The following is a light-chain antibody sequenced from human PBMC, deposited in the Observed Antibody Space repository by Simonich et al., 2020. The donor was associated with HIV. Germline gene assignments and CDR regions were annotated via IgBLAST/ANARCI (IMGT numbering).Light chain of an antibody. CDR2: KVS. J-gene: IGKJ1*01. CDR1: QSLVHSDGNTY. V-gene: IGKV2-30*02. Sequence: DVVMTQSPLSLPVTLGQPASISCRSSQSLVHSDGNTYLNWFQQRPGQSPRRLIYKVSNRDSGVPDRFSGSGPDTDFTLKISRVEAEDVGIYYCMQGTLWWTFGQGTKVEIK. CDR3: MQGTLWWT.